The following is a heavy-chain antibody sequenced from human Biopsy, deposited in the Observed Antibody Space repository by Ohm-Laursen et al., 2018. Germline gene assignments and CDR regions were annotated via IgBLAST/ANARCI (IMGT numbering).Heavy chain of an antibody. CDR2: ISWNSGSI. J-gene: IGHJ4*02. CDR1: GFIFGDYA. CDR3: ARLGELHGLWYFDF. D-gene: IGHD2-21*01. Sequence: SLRLSCSASGFIFGDYAMHWVRQAPGKGLEWVSGISWNSGSINYAMSVQGRFTISRDNAKNSLYLQMNSLRVEDTALYFCARLGELHGLWYFDFWGQGALVTVSS. V-gene: IGHV3-9*01.